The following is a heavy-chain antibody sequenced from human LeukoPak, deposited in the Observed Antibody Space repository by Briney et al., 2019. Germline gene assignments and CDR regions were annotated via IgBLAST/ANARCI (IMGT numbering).Heavy chain of an antibody. Sequence: SETLSLTCTVSGGSISSYYWSWIQQPPGKGLEWIGYIYYSGSTNYNPSLESRVTISVDTSKNQFSLKLSSVTAADTAVYYCARVAGSYYNPLDYWGQGTLVTVSS. V-gene: IGHV4-59*08. D-gene: IGHD3-10*01. J-gene: IGHJ4*02. CDR1: GGSISSYY. CDR3: ARVAGSYYNPLDY. CDR2: IYYSGST.